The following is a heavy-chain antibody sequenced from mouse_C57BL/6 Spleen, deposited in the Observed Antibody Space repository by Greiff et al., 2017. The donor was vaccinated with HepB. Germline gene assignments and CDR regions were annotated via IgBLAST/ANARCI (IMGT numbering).Heavy chain of an antibody. V-gene: IGHV1-43*01. J-gene: IGHJ4*01. CDR3: ASSNWDLYAMDY. CDR1: GYSFTGYY. Sequence: VQLQQSGPELVKPGASVKISCKASGYSFTGYYMHWVKQSSEKSLEWIGEINPSTGGTSYNQKFKGKATLTVDKSSSTAYMQLKSLTSEDSAVYYCASSNWDLYAMDYWGQGTSVTVSS. D-gene: IGHD4-1*02. CDR2: INPSTGGT.